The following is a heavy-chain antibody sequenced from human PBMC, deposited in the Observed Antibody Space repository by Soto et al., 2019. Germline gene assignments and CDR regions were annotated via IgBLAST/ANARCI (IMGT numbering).Heavy chain of an antibody. CDR3: ARYCTNGVCDHNWFDP. Sequence: SETLSLTCDVSGYSISSGYYWGWVRQPPGKVLEWIGNIHHTGNTYYNPSLKSRVTITVDTSRNQFSLKLTSVTAADTAMYYCARYCTNGVCDHNWFDPWGQGTLVTVSS. CDR1: GYSISSGYY. J-gene: IGHJ5*02. V-gene: IGHV4-38-2*01. D-gene: IGHD2-8*01. CDR2: IHHTGNT.